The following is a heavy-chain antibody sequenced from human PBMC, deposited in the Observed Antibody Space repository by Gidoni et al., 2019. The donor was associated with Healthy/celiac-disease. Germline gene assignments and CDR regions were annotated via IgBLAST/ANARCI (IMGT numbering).Heavy chain of an antibody. D-gene: IGHD6-19*01. CDR3: ARQMRYSSGWVDY. CDR2: IYYSGST. V-gene: IGHV4-39*01. CDR1: GCSISSSSYY. J-gene: IGHJ4*02. Sequence: QLQLQESGPGLVKPSETLSLTCTVSGCSISSSSYYWGWIRQPPGKGLEWIGSIYYSGSTYYNPSLKSRVTISVDTSKNQFSLKLSSVTAADTAVYYCARQMRYSSGWVDYWGQGTLVTVSS.